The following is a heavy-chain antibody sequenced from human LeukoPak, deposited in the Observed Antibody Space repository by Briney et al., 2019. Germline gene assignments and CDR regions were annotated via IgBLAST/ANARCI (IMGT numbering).Heavy chain of an antibody. D-gene: IGHD3-10*01. J-gene: IGHJ4*02. V-gene: IGHV1-46*01. CDR3: AKDRGGTGDFDY. CDR2: INPSGGST. Sequence: GASVKVSCKASGYTFTSYYMHWVRQAPGQGLEWMGIINPSGGSTSYAQKFQGRVTITRDPSATTAYMELSSLRSEDMAVYYCAKDRGGTGDFDYWGQGTLVTVSS. CDR1: GYTFTSYY.